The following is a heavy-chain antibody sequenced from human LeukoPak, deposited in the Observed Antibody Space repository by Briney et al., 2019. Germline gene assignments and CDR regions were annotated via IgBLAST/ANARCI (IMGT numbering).Heavy chain of an antibody. CDR1: GFTFSSYA. CDR2: ISGSGGST. V-gene: IGHV3-23*01. D-gene: IGHD5-18*01. CDR3: AKNSNYYYYYYMDV. J-gene: IGHJ6*03. Sequence: GGSLRLSCAASGFTFSSYAMSWVRQAPGKGLEWVSAISGSGGSTYYADSVKGRFTISRDTSKNTLYLQMNSRRAEDTAVYYCAKNSNYYYYYYMDVWGKGTTVTVSS.